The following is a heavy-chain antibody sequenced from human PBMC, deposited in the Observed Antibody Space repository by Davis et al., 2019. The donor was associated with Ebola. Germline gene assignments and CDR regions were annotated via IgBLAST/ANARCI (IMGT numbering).Heavy chain of an antibody. CDR3: ARHDYGDSHFDY. CDR2: VSGSGGST. Sequence: ETLSLTCTVSGGSISSGSYYWGWIRQPPGKGLEWVSAVSGSGGSTYYADSVKGRFTISRVNSKNTLYLQMNSLRAEDTAVYYCARHDYGDSHFDYWGQGTLVTVSS. J-gene: IGHJ4*02. D-gene: IGHD4-17*01. CDR1: GGSISSGSYY. V-gene: IGHV3-23*01.